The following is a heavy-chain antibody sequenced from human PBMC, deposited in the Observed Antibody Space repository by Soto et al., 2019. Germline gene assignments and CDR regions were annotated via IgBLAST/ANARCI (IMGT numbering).Heavy chain of an antibody. Sequence: PGESLKISCKGSGYSFTSYWIGWVRQMPGKGLEWMGIIYPGDSDTRYSPSFQGQVTISADKSISTAYLQWSSLKASDTAMYYCARVGAYTSALYSSGWYDSKLLWYYFDYWGQGTLVTVSS. CDR1: GYSFTSYW. D-gene: IGHD6-19*01. V-gene: IGHV5-51*01. CDR3: ARVGAYTSALYSSGWYDSKLLWYYFDY. CDR2: IYPGDSDT. J-gene: IGHJ4*02.